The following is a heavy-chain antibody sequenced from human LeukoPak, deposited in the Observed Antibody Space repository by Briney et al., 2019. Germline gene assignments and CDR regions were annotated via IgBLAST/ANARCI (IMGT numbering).Heavy chain of an antibody. V-gene: IGHV1-18*01. D-gene: IGHD6-13*01. J-gene: IGHJ2*01. CDR3: ARDRRAAACNMMSRSFDL. Sequence: GASVKVSCKASGYTFTSYGISWVRQAPGQGLEWMGWISAYNGNTNYAQKLQGRVTMTTDTSTSTAYMELRSLRSDDTAVYYCARDRRAAACNMMSRSFDLWGSGTLVTVSS. CDR1: GYTFTSYG. CDR2: ISAYNGNT.